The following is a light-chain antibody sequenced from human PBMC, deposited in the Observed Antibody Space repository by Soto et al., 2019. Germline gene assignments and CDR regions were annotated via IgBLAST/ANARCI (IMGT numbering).Light chain of an antibody. CDR1: QAIRND. J-gene: IGKJ1*01. Sequence: AIQMTQSPSSLCASVGDRVIITCRASQAIRNDLGWYQQKPGKAPKLLIYTASTLQSGVPSRFSGSGSGADFTLTIRSLQPEDSATYYCLHDYSYPRTFGQGTKVEIK. CDR2: TAS. V-gene: IGKV1-6*01. CDR3: LHDYSYPRT.